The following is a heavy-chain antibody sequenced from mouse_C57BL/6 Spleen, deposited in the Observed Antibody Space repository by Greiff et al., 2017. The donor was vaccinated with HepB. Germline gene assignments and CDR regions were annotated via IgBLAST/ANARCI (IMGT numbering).Heavy chain of an antibody. J-gene: IGHJ3*01. D-gene: IGHD1-1*01. CDR1: GYTFTSYW. CDR2: IDPSDSYT. Sequence: QVQLQQSGAELVKPGASVKLSCKASGYTFTSYWMQWVKQRPGQGLEWIGEIDPSDSYTNYNQKFKGKATLTVDTSSSTAYMQLSSLTSEDSAVYYCARKDYGSSSAWFAYWGQGTLVTVSA. CDR3: ARKDYGSSSAWFAY. V-gene: IGHV1-50*01.